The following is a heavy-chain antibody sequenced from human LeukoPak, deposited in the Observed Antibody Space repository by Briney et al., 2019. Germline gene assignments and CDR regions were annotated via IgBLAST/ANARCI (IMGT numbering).Heavy chain of an antibody. CDR3: ARGRLYSSSWYEGAFDI. J-gene: IGHJ3*02. D-gene: IGHD6-13*01. CDR1: GFTFRSYG. V-gene: IGHV3-20*04. CDR2: LNWNGGRT. Sequence: GGSLRLSCAASGFTFRSYGMSWVRQAPGKGLEWVSSLNWNGGRTNYADSVKGRFTISRDNAENSLYLQMNSLRAEDTALYYCARGRLYSSSWYEGAFDIWGQGTMVTVSS.